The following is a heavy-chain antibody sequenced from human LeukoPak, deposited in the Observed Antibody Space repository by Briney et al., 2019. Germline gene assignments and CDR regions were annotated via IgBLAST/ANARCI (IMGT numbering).Heavy chain of an antibody. J-gene: IGHJ4*02. Sequence: ASVKVSCKASGYTFSGYYIHWVRQAPGQGLEWMGWINPSGGGTNYAQRFQGRVTMTRDTSISTAYMELSRLKSDDTAVFYCARDALYYDYWRTFDLWGQGTLVTVSS. CDR2: INPSGGGT. V-gene: IGHV1-2*02. CDR3: ARDALYYDYWRTFDL. CDR1: GYTFSGYY. D-gene: IGHD3-3*01.